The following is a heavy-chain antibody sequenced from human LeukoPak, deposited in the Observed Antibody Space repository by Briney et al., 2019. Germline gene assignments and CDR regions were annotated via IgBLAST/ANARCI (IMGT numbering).Heavy chain of an antibody. CDR3: ARGARGATRHYFDY. J-gene: IGHJ4*02. V-gene: IGHV4-34*01. D-gene: IGHD1-26*01. CDR1: GGSFSGYC. Sequence: PSETLSLTCAVYGGSFSGYCWSWIRQPPGKGLEWIGEINHSGSTNYNPSLKSRVTISVDTSKNQFSLKLSSVTAADTAVYYCARGARGATRHYFDYWGQGTLVTVSS. CDR2: INHSGST.